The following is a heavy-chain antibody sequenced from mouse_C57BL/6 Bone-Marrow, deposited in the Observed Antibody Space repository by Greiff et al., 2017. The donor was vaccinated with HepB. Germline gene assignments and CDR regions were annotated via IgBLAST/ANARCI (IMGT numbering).Heavy chain of an antibody. D-gene: IGHD3-1*01. Sequence: QVQLQQSGAELVKPGASVKLSCKASGYTFTSYWMHWVKQRPGQGLEWIGKIHPNSGSTNYNEKFKSKATLTVDKSTSTAYMQLSSLTSEDSAVYYSASSGYDGLFAYWGQGTLVTVSA. CDR2: IHPNSGST. CDR3: ASSGYDGLFAY. CDR1: GYTFTSYW. J-gene: IGHJ3*01. V-gene: IGHV1-64*01.